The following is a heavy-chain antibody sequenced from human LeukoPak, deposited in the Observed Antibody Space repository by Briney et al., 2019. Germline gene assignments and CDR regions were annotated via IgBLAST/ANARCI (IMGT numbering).Heavy chain of an antibody. CDR3: ARDPFPYYYGSGSYYNGE. CDR1: GFTFSSYG. Sequence: GGSLRLSCAASGFTFSSYGMHWVRQAPGKGLEWVAVIWYDGSNKYYADSVKGRFTISRDNSKNTLYLQMNSLRAEDTAVYYWARDPFPYYYGSGSYYNGEWGQGTLVTVSS. D-gene: IGHD3-10*01. J-gene: IGHJ4*02. CDR2: IWYDGSNK. V-gene: IGHV3-33*01.